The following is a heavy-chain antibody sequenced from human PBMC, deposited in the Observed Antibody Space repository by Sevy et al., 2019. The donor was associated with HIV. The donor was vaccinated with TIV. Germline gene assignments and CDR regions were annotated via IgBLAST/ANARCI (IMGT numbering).Heavy chain of an antibody. CDR1: GYTFTSYG. CDR3: ARVMDDREMATILRDY. Sequence: PAASVKVSCKASGYTFTSYGISWVRQAPGQGLEWMGWISAYNGNTNYAQKLQGRVTMTTDTSTSTAYMELRSLRSDDTAVYYCARVMDDREMATILRDYWGQGTLVTVSS. V-gene: IGHV1-18*01. D-gene: IGHD5-12*01. CDR2: ISAYNGNT. J-gene: IGHJ4*02.